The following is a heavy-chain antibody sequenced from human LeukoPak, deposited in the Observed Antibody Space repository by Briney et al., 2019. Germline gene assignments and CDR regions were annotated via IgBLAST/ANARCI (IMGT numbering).Heavy chain of an antibody. V-gene: IGHV1-69*13. D-gene: IGHD6-19*01. J-gene: IGHJ4*02. CDR2: IIPIFGTA. CDR3: ARFPTTGYSSGWFDY. CDR1: GYTFTNYA. Sequence: SVKVSCKASGYTFTNYAMNWMRQAPGQGLEWMGGIIPIFGTANYAQKFQGRVTITADESTSTAYMELSSLRSEDTAVYYCARFPTTGYSSGWFDYWGQGTLVTVSS.